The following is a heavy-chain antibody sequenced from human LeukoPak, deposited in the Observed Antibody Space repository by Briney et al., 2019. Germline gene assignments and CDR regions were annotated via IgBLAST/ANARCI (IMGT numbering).Heavy chain of an antibody. CDR1: GGSISSGSYY. CDR2: IYTSGST. J-gene: IGHJ4*02. Sequence: SETLSLTCTVSGGSISSGSYYWSWIRQPAGKGLEWIGRIYTSGSTNYNPSLKSRVTISVDTSKNQFSLKLSSVTAADTAVYYCARVDGYRIDYWGQGTLVTVSS. D-gene: IGHD5-18*01. V-gene: IGHV4-61*02. CDR3: ARVDGYRIDY.